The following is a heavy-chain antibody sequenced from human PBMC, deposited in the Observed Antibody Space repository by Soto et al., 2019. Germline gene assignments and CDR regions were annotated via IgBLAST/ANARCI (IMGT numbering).Heavy chain of an antibody. D-gene: IGHD3-3*01. J-gene: IGHJ4*02. CDR1: GFTFTNYW. Sequence: EAQLVESGGGLVQPGGSLRLSCAASGFTFTNYWMSWVRQAPGKGLEWVANIKQDGSEKYYAGSAKGRFIISSYKAKTLLYLQMKPLSVAETAVYYCARDMGVFWSGYPEGGSDYWRQGSPVTVSP. CDR3: ARDMGVFWSGYPEGGSDY. V-gene: IGHV3-7*01. CDR2: IKQDGSEK.